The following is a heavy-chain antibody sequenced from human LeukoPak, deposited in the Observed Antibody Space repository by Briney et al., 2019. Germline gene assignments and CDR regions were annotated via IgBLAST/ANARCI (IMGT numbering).Heavy chain of an antibody. CDR2: ISSSGSTI. CDR3: ARGAPPLGS. D-gene: IGHD3-16*01. V-gene: IGHV3-11*01. CDR1: AFTFSDYY. J-gene: IGHJ5*02. Sequence: GGSLRLSCTASAFTFSDYYTSWIRQAPGKGLEWVSHISSSGSTIYYAESVKGRFTISRDNTKKSLYLQMNSLRVEDTAIYYCARGAPPLGSWGQGTLVTVSS.